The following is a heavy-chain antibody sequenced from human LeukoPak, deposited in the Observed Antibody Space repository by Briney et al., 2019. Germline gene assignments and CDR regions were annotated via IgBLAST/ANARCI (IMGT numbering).Heavy chain of an antibody. CDR3: ARLGIAARNHYFDY. CDR2: IIPIFGTA. D-gene: IGHD6-6*01. CDR1: GGTFSSYA. J-gene: IGHJ4*02. V-gene: IGHV1-69*05. Sequence: GASVKVSCKASGGTFSSYAISWVRQAPGQGLEWMGGIIPIFGTANYAQKFQGRVTITTDESTSTAYMELSSLRSEDTAVYYCARLGIAARNHYFDYWGQGTLVTVSS.